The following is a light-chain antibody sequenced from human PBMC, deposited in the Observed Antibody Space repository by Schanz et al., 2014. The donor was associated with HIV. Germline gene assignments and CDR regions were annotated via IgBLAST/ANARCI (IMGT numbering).Light chain of an antibody. J-gene: IGKJ3*01. Sequence: EIVLTQSPGTLSLSPGERATLSCRASQTVSNTFLAWYQQKLGQAPTLLIHGASSRATDIPDRFSGSGSGTDFTLTISRLEPEDFAVYYCQQYGSSPPTFGPGTKVEIK. V-gene: IGKV3-20*01. CDR2: GAS. CDR1: QTVSNTF. CDR3: QQYGSSPPT.